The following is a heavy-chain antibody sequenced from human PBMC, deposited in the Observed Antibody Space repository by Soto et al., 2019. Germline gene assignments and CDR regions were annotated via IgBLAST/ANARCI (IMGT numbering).Heavy chain of an antibody. CDR2: ISSTTNYI. Sequence: GGSLRLSCAASGFTFTRYSMNWVRQAPGKGLEWVSSISSTTNYIYYADSPKGRFTVSRDNAKNSVYLEMNSLSAEDTALYYCARESEDLTPNFDYWGQGTLVTVSS. J-gene: IGHJ4*02. CDR3: ARESEDLTPNFDY. CDR1: GFTFTRYS. V-gene: IGHV3-21*01.